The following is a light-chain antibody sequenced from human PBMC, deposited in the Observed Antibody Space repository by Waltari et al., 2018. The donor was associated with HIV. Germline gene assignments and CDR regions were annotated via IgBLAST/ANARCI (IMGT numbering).Light chain of an antibody. CDR2: DKN. Sequence: QSVLTQPPSVSAAPGQKVTISCSGSTSIIGNNFVSWYQQFPGTAPKLLIYDKNKQPSGIPDRFSCSRAGTSGTLGITGLQTGDEAEYYCGTWDNSLSAWVFGGGTKVTVL. V-gene: IGLV1-51*01. CDR3: GTWDNSLSAWV. CDR1: TSIIGNNF. J-gene: IGLJ3*02.